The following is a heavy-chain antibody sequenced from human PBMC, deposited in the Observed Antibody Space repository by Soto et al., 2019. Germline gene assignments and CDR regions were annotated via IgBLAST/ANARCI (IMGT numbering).Heavy chain of an antibody. CDR1: GFTFSSYG. J-gene: IGHJ6*03. Sequence: GGSLRLSCAASGFTFSSYGMHWVRQAPGKGLEWVAVIWYDGSNKYYADSVKGRFTISRDNSKNTLYLQMNSLRAEDTAVYYCARDHFYCSGGSCYSTYYYYYMDVWGKGTTVTVSS. V-gene: IGHV3-33*01. CDR3: ARDHFYCSGGSCYSTYYYYYMDV. D-gene: IGHD2-15*01. CDR2: IWYDGSNK.